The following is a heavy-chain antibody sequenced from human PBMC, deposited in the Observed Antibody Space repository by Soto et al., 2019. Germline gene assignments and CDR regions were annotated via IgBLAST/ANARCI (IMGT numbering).Heavy chain of an antibody. J-gene: IGHJ4*02. CDR3: AKDLVPYPGRGFDY. Sequence: EVQLVESGGGLVKPGGSLRLSCAGSGFTFSSYSMNWVRQAPGKGLEWVSAISGSGGSTYYADSVKGRFTIARDNSKNTLYLQMNSLRAEDTAVYYCAKDLVPYPGRGFDYWGQGTLVTVSS. D-gene: IGHD2-2*02. CDR1: GFTFSSYS. CDR2: ISGSGGST. V-gene: IGHV3-23*04.